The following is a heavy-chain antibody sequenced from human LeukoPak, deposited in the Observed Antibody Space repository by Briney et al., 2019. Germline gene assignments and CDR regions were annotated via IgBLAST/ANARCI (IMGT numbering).Heavy chain of an antibody. CDR3: ATYRQVLLPFES. V-gene: IGHV3-23*01. J-gene: IGHJ4*02. CDR1: GFTFSSYG. CDR2: IFPSGGDI. Sequence: GGSLRLSCAASGFTFSSYGMHWVRQPPGKGLEWVSSIFPSGGDIHYADSVRGRFTISRDNSKSTLSLQMNSLRAEDTAIYYCATYRQVLLPFESWGQGTLVTVSS. D-gene: IGHD2-8*02.